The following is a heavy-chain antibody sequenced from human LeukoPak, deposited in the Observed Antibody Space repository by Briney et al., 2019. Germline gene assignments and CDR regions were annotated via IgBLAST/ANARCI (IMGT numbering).Heavy chain of an antibody. J-gene: IGHJ4*02. V-gene: IGHV1-2*02. CDR1: GYTFTGYH. CDR2: INPNSGGT. CDR3: ARDPQSISGEYSYGYEGDY. Sequence: ASVKVSCKASGYTFTGYHMHWVRQAPGQGLEWGGWINPNSGGTNYAHKFQGRVTMTRDTSISTAYMELSRLRSDDTAVYYCARDPQSISGEYSYGYEGDYWGQGTLVTVSS. D-gene: IGHD5-18*01.